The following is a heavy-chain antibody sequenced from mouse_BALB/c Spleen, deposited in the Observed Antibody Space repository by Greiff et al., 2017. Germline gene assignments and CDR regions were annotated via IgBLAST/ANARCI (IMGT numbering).Heavy chain of an antibody. V-gene: IGHV2-6-7*01. CDR2: IWGDGST. CDR3: ARVDYDRDYAMDY. D-gene: IGHD2-4*01. Sequence: VKLEESGPGLVAPSQSLSITCTVSGFSLTGYGVNWVRQPPGKGLEWLGMIWGDGSTDYNSALKSRLSISKDNSKSQVFLKMNSLQTDDTARYYCARVDYDRDYAMDYWGQGTSVTVSS. CDR1: GFSLTGYG. J-gene: IGHJ4*01.